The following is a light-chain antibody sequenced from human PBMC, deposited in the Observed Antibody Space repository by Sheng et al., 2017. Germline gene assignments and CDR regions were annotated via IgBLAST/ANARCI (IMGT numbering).Light chain of an antibody. CDR2: LGS. Sequence: DIVMTQSPLSLPVTPGEPASISCRSSQSLLNSNGYNYLDWYLQKPGQSPQVLISLGSNRASGVPDRFSGSGSGTDFTLTISRVEAEDVGVYYCQQSHSSPSWTFGQGTKVEIK. J-gene: IGKJ1*01. CDR3: QQSHSSPSWT. CDR1: QSLLNSNGYNY. V-gene: IGKV2-28*01.